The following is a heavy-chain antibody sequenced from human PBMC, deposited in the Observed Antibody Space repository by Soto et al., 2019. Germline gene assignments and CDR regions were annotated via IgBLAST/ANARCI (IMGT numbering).Heavy chain of an antibody. CDR1: GYTYTRYG. V-gene: IGHV1-18*04. J-gene: IGHJ6*02. Sequence: ASVKVDCKTAGYTYTRYGISWVRKDPEQGLEWMGWISAYNGNTNYAQKLQGRVTMTTDTSTSTAYMELRSLRSDDTAVYYCARWSIVVVVAATRPYYYVMDVWVQGTTVTVFS. D-gene: IGHD2-15*01. CDR2: ISAYNGNT. CDR3: ARWSIVVVVAATRPYYYVMDV.